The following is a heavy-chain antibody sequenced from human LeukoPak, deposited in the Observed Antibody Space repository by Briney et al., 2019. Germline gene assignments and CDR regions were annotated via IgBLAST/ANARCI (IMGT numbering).Heavy chain of an antibody. CDR3: ASSQLIAAAGTDYYFGMDV. CDR1: GYTFTSYY. J-gene: IGHJ6*02. Sequence: ASVKVSCKASGYTFTSYYMHWVRQAPGQGLEWMGMINPGGGSTTYAQKFQGRVTMTRDTSTSTVYMELSSLRSEDTAVYYCASSQLIAAAGTDYYFGMDVWGQGTTVTASS. D-gene: IGHD6-13*01. V-gene: IGHV1-46*01. CDR2: INPGGGST.